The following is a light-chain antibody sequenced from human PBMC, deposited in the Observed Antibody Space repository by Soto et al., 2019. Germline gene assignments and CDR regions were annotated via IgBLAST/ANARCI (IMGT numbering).Light chain of an antibody. CDR3: QQRSNWPPLT. CDR2: DAS. Sequence: EIVLTQSPATLSLSPGERATLSCRASQSVSSYLAWYQQKPGQAPRLLIYDASNRATGIPARFSGSGSGTAFTLPSSSIEPEDFAVYYCQQRSNWPPLTFGGGTKVEIK. CDR1: QSVSSY. V-gene: IGKV3-11*01. J-gene: IGKJ4*01.